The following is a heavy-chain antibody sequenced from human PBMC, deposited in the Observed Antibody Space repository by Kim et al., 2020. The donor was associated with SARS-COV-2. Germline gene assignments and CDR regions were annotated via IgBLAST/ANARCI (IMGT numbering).Heavy chain of an antibody. Sequence: DYAAPVKGRFTISRDDSKNTLYLQMNSLKTEDTAVYYCTTGRSRSYSSFHWGQGTLVTVSS. V-gene: IGHV3-15*01. D-gene: IGHD6-6*01. J-gene: IGHJ4*02. CDR3: TTGRSRSYSSFH.